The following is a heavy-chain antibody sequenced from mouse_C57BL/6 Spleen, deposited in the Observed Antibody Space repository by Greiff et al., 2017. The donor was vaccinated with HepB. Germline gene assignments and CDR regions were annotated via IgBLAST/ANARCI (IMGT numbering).Heavy chain of an antibody. CDR1: GYAFSSSW. D-gene: IGHD1-1*01. Sequence: QVQLQQSGPELVKPGASVKISCKASGYAFSSSWMNWVKQRPGKGLEWIGRIYPGDGDTNYNGKFKGKATLTADKSSSTAYMQLSSLTSEDSAVYFCALYGSSDYYAMDYWGQGTSVTVSS. J-gene: IGHJ4*01. CDR3: ALYGSSDYYAMDY. CDR2: IYPGDGDT. V-gene: IGHV1-82*01.